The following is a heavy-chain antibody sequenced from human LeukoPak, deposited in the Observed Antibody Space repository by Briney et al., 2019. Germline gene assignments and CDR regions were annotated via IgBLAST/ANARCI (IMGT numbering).Heavy chain of an antibody. CDR2: MDPSTDSA. J-gene: IGHJ6*02. CDR1: GYTFTNFD. V-gene: IGHV1-8*01. D-gene: IGHD1-26*01. CDR3: TRAKSPRYRYYGFDV. Sequence: ASVKVSCKASGYTFTNFDINWVRQATGQGLEWMGWMDPSTDSADNAQKFQGRVTMTMDMSINTAYMELNSLTSEDTAVYYCTRAKSPRYRYYGFDVRGQGTTVTVSS.